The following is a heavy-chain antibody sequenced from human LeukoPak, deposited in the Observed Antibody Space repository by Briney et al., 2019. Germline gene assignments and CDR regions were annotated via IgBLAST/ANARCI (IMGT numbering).Heavy chain of an antibody. CDR2: IKEDGSEA. J-gene: IGHJ4*02. D-gene: IGHD3-22*01. Sequence: GGPLRLSCAASGFTFSTCWMTWARQAPGRGLEWVANIKEDGSEAYYVDSVKGRFTVSRDNAENSLYLQMNSLRAEDTAIYYCATDHVYDTTAYRPFAYWGQGILVTVSS. CDR3: ATDHVYDTTAYRPFAY. CDR1: GFTFSTCW. V-gene: IGHV3-7*01.